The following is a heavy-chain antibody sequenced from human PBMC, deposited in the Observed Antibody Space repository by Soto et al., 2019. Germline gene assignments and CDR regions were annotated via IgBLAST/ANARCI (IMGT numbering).Heavy chain of an antibody. CDR2: ISSTTNYI. Sequence: GSLRLSCAASGFTFTRYSMNWVRQSPGKGLEWVSSISSTTNYIYYGDSMKGRFTISRDNAKNSLYLEMNSLRAEDTAVYYCARESEDLTSNFDYWGQGTLVTVSS. CDR3: ARESEDLTSNFDY. CDR1: GFTFTRYS. V-gene: IGHV3-21*06. J-gene: IGHJ4*02.